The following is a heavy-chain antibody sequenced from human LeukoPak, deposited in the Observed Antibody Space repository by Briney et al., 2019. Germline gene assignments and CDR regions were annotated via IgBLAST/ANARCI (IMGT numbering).Heavy chain of an antibody. CDR1: GFTFSSYW. V-gene: IGHV3-7*01. D-gene: IGHD3-3*01. J-gene: IGHJ3*02. Sequence: GGSLRLSCAASGFTFSSYWMSWVRQAPGKGLEWVANIKQDGSEKYYVDSVKGRFSISRDNAKKSLYLQMNSLRAEDTAVYYCAREPGITIFGVVTRDAFDIWGQGTMVTVSS. CDR3: AREPGITIFGVVTRDAFDI. CDR2: IKQDGSEK.